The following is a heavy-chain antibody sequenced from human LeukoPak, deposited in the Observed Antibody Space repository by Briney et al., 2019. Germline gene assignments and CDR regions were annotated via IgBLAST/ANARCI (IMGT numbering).Heavy chain of an antibody. D-gene: IGHD5-18*01. Sequence: PGGSLRLSCAASGFTFSGSAMHWVRQASGKGLEWVGRIRSKANSYATAYAASVKGRFTISRDDSKNTAYLQMNSLKTEDTAVYYCANLETDTAMPLVAFDIWGQGTMVTVSS. CDR2: IRSKANSYAT. CDR3: ANLETDTAMPLVAFDI. CDR1: GFTFSGSA. J-gene: IGHJ3*02. V-gene: IGHV3-73*01.